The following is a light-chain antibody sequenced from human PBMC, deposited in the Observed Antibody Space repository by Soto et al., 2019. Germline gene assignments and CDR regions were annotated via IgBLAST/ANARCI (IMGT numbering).Light chain of an antibody. CDR1: QTVERW. Sequence: DIPMTQSPSTLSASVGDRVTITCRASQTVERWLAWYQQKPGKAPNLLISAVSSLESGVPSRFSGSGSATEFTLTISGLQPDDCATYYCHQYKDSMWTFGQGTKVEIK. J-gene: IGKJ1*01. CDR3: HQYKDSMWT. CDR2: AVS. V-gene: IGKV1-5*01.